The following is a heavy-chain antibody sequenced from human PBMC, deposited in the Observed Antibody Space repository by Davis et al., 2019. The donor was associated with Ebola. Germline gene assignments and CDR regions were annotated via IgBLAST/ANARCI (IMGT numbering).Heavy chain of an antibody. D-gene: IGHD3-22*01. V-gene: IGHV3-23*01. Sequence: PGGSLRLSCAASGFTFTTYAMMWVRQAPGKGPEWVSSISSGVGISYYADSVKDRFTISRDNSKNTLFLQMNSLRAEDTAVYYCAKDRGYYFDSSGYYSVGFDSWGQGTLVTVSS. CDR1: GFTFTTYA. CDR3: AKDRGYYFDSSGYYSVGFDS. CDR2: ISSGVGIS. J-gene: IGHJ4*02.